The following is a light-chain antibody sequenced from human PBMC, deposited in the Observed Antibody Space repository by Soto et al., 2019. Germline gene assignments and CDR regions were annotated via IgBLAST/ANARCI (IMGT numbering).Light chain of an antibody. CDR1: QSVSSN. V-gene: IGKV3-15*01. Sequence: EIVMTQSPATLSVSPGETTRLSCRASQSVSSNLAWYQQRPGQAPRLLIYGASTRATGIPARFSGSGSGTEFTLTISSLQSEDFAVYYCQQYKNWPQTSGQGTRWIS. CDR3: QQYKNWPQT. J-gene: IGKJ1*01. CDR2: GAS.